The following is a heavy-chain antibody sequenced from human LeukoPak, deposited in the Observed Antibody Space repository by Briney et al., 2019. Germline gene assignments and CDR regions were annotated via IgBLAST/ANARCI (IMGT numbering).Heavy chain of an antibody. CDR2: INPNNGGT. Sequence: GASVKVSCKASGYTFTGYYIHWVRQAPGQGLEWIGWINPNNGGTNYAQKFQDRVTMTRDTSISTAYMELSRLTSDDTAVYYCARDQHFHGSGGYYGIDCWGQGTLVTVSS. CDR3: ARDQHFHGSGGYYGIDC. CDR1: GYTFTGYY. D-gene: IGHD3-22*01. J-gene: IGHJ4*02. V-gene: IGHV1-2*02.